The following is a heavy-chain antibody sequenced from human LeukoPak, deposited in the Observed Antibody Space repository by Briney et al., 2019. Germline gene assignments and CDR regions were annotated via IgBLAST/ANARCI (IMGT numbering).Heavy chain of an antibody. CDR3: ARDPDGSHYYFDY. CDR2: IYHSGST. V-gene: IGHV4-4*02. Sequence: PSETLSLTCAVSGGSISSSHWWSWVRQPPGKGLEWIGEIYHSGSTNYNPSLKSRVTISVDKSKNQFSLKLSSVTAADTAVYYCARDPDGSHYYFDYWGQGTLVTVSS. D-gene: IGHD1-26*01. J-gene: IGHJ4*02. CDR1: GGSISSSHW.